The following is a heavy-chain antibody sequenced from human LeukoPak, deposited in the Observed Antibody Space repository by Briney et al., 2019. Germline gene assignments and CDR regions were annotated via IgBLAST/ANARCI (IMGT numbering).Heavy chain of an antibody. V-gene: IGHV3-30-3*01. CDR3: AKGRLTGSTSCYLDY. CDR1: GFTFSSYA. D-gene: IGHD2-2*01. J-gene: IGHJ4*02. CDR2: ISYDGSNK. Sequence: GGSLRLSCAASGFTFSSYAMHWVRQAPGKGLEWVAVISYDGSNKYYADSVKGRFTISRDNSKNTLYLQMNSLRAEDTAVYYCAKGRLTGSTSCYLDYWGQGTLVTVSS.